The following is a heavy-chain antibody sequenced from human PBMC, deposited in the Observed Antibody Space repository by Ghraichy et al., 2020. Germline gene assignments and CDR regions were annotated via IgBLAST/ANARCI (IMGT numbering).Heavy chain of an antibody. CDR1: GYTFTSYA. Sequence: ASVKVSCKASGYTFTSYAMHWVRQAPGQRLEWMGWINAGNGNTKYSQKFQGRVTITRDTSASTAYMELSSLRSEDTAVYYCARGWELPHPFDYWGQGTLVTVSS. CDR3: ARGWELPHPFDY. V-gene: IGHV1-3*01. CDR2: INAGNGNT. J-gene: IGHJ4*02. D-gene: IGHD1-26*01.